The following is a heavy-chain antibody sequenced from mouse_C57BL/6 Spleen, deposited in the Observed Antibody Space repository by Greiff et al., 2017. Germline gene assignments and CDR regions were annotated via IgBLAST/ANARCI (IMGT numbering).Heavy chain of an antibody. CDR3: VRQGARGYFDV. D-gene: IGHD3-3*01. V-gene: IGHV10-1*01. Sequence: EVQLVESGGGLVQPKGSLKLSCAASGFSFNTYAMNWVRQAPGKGLEWVARIRSKSNNYATYYADSVKDRFTISRDDSESMLYLQMNNLKTEDTDLYYCVRQGARGYFDVWGTGTTVTVSS. CDR1: GFSFNTYA. J-gene: IGHJ1*03. CDR2: IRSKSNNYAT.